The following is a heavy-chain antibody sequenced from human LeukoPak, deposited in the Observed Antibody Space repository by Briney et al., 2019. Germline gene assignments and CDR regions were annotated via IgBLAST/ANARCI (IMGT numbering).Heavy chain of an antibody. CDR3: ARDVSGSWSTDY. Sequence: PGGSLRLSCVASGFTFSRHYMHWVRQAPGKGLEWVAVISEYGSNMYYAGSVKGRFTISRDNSKNTLDLQMDALRAEDTAVYYCARDVSGSWSTDYWGQGTLVTVSS. CDR2: ISEYGSNM. CDR1: GFTFSRHY. J-gene: IGHJ4*02. D-gene: IGHD3-3*01. V-gene: IGHV3-30*03.